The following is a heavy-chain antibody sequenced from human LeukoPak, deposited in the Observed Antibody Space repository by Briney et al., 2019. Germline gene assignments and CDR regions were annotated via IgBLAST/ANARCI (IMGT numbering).Heavy chain of an antibody. CDR3: ARDNIANGDLEYLDY. CDR1: GFTFSSYE. Sequence: GGSLRLSCAASGFTFSSYEMNWVRQAPGKGLEWISYISSSGSTIYYADSVQGRFTISRDNARNSLYLQMNSLRAEDTAVYYCARDNIANGDLEYLDYWGQGTLVTVSS. J-gene: IGHJ4*02. V-gene: IGHV3-48*03. D-gene: IGHD4-17*01. CDR2: ISSSGSTI.